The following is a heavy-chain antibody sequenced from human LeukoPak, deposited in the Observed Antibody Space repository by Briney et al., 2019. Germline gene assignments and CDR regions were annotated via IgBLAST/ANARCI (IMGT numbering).Heavy chain of an antibody. J-gene: IGHJ3*02. CDR3: ARGRAYYDSTGYFI. CDR2: IYYSGST. V-gene: IGHV4-59*12. Sequence: SETLSLTCTVSGGSISSYYWSWIRQPPGKGLEWIGYIYYSGSTNYNPSLKSRVTISVDTSKNQFSLKLSSVTAADTAVYYCARGRAYYDSTGYFIWDQGTMISVSS. CDR1: GGSISSYY. D-gene: IGHD3-22*01.